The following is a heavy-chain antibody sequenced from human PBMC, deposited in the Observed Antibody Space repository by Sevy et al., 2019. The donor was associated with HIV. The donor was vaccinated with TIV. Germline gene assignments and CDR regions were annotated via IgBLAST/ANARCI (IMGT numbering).Heavy chain of an antibody. CDR2: LSFGCGKI. Sequence: GGSLRLSCAVSGFNFNIYSMSWVRQAPGKGLEWVSTLSFGCGKINYADSLKGRFIISRDDSKNTLYLQMNGLRAEDTAVYFCAREGCTRPHDYWGQGTLVTVSS. D-gene: IGHD2-8*01. J-gene: IGHJ4*02. V-gene: IGHV3-23*01. CDR1: GFNFNIYS. CDR3: AREGCTRPHDY.